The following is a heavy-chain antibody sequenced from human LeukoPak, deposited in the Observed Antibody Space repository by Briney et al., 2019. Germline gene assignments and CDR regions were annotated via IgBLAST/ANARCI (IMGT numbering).Heavy chain of an antibody. Sequence: SETLSLTCTVSGGSISSSSYYWGWIRQPPGKGLEWIGSICYSGSTYYNPSLKSRVTISVDTSKNQFSLKLSSVTAADTAVYYCARGRRVGATYYYYYYMDVWGKGTTVTVSS. CDR3: ARGRRVGATYYYYYYMDV. D-gene: IGHD1-26*01. V-gene: IGHV4-39*07. CDR2: ICYSGST. CDR1: GGSISSSSYY. J-gene: IGHJ6*03.